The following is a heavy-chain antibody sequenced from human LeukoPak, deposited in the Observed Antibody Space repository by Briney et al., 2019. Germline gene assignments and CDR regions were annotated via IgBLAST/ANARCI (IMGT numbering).Heavy chain of an antibody. CDR1: GYMFTTYW. CDR2: IYPGDSDT. J-gene: IGHJ4*02. Sequence: GESLKISCKGSGYMFTTYWIAWVRQMPEKGLEWMGIIYPGDSDTRYSPSFQGQVTISADKSISTAYLQWSSLKASDTAMYYCARYRYCSGGNCYGPDYWGQGTLVTVSS. D-gene: IGHD2-15*01. V-gene: IGHV5-51*01. CDR3: ARYRYCSGGNCYGPDY.